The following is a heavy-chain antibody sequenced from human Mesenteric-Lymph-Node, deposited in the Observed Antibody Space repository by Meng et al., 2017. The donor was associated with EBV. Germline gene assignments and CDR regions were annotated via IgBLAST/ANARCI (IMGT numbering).Heavy chain of an antibody. CDR2: TYYRSKWYD. CDR1: GDSVSSNSAA. V-gene: IGHV6-1*01. J-gene: IGHJ4*02. D-gene: IGHD1-7*01. CDR3: ASSRPLAGNWNYHY. Sequence: QVQLQQSGPGLVKSSQPLSLTCAISGDSVSSNSAAWNWIRQAPSRGLEWLGRTYYRSKWYDDYAVSVKSRITINPDTSKNQFSLQLNSVTPEDTAVYYCASSRPLAGNWNYHYWGQGTRVTVSS.